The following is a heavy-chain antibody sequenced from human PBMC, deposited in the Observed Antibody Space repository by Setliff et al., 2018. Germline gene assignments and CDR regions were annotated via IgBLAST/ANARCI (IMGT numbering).Heavy chain of an antibody. CDR1: GGSISSYY. J-gene: IGHJ6*03. Sequence: SETLSLTCTVSGGSISSYYWSWIRQPVGKRLEWIGHIYIGGSAHYNPSLKSRVTMSIDTSKNQFSLKLNSVTAADMAVYYCAREQWLDPPGYYYMDVWAKGTTVIVSS. V-gene: IGHV4-4*07. CDR2: IYIGGSA. D-gene: IGHD6-19*01. CDR3: AREQWLDPPGYYYMDV.